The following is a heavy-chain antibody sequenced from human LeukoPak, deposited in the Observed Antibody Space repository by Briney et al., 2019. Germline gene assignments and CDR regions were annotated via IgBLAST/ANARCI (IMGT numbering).Heavy chain of an antibody. D-gene: IGHD3-10*01. CDR3: ARGWVLLWFGESNNWFDP. Sequence: ASVKVSCKASGYTFTSYAMNWVRQAPGQGLEWMGWINTNTGNPTYAQGFTGRFVFSLDTSVSTAYLQISSLKAEDTAVYYCARGWVLLWFGESNNWFDPWGQGTLVTVSS. CDR2: INTNTGNP. V-gene: IGHV7-4-1*02. J-gene: IGHJ5*02. CDR1: GYTFTSYA.